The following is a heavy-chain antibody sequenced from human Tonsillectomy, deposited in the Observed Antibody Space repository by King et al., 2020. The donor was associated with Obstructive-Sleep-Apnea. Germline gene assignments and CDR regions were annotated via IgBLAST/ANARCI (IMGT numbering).Heavy chain of an antibody. V-gene: IGHV1-24*01. Sequence: QLVQSGAEVKKPGASVKVSCKVSGYTLTELCIYWVRQAPGKGLEWMGTFDPEDGETIYAQKFRGRVTMTEDTSTDTAYMELSSLRSEDTAVYYCATSKPMIVVVMVYWGQGTLVPVSS. D-gene: IGHD3-22*01. CDR3: ATSKPMIVVVMVY. CDR2: FDPEDGET. CDR1: GYTLTELC. J-gene: IGHJ4*02.